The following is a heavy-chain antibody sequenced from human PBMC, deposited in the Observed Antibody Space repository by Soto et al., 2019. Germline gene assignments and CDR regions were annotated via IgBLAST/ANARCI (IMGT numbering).Heavy chain of an antibody. CDR2: TYYRSKWYN. V-gene: IGHV6-1*01. CDR3: ARDKERKIVYAYYYGMDV. D-gene: IGHD2-8*01. CDR1: GDSVSSNSAA. J-gene: IGHJ6*02. Sequence: SQTLSLTCAISGDSVSSNSAAWNWIRQSPSRGLEWLGRTYYRSKWYNDYAVSVKSRITINPDTSKNQFSLQLNSVTPEDTAVYYCARDKERKIVYAYYYGMDVWGQGTTVTVSS.